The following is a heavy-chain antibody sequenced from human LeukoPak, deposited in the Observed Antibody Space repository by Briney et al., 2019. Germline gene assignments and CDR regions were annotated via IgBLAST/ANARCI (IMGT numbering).Heavy chain of an antibody. CDR3: AKDDPTTVGEAFDV. Sequence: SETLSLTCGVSGGSISGSSYYCNWIRQPAGKGLEWIGRMYTSGARNYSPSLKSRVTMSVDTSKNEFSLKLNSVTAADTAVYYCAKDDPTTVGEAFDVWGQGTMATVSS. CDR2: MYTSGAR. D-gene: IGHD3-10*01. J-gene: IGHJ3*01. V-gene: IGHV4-61*02. CDR1: GGSISGSSYY.